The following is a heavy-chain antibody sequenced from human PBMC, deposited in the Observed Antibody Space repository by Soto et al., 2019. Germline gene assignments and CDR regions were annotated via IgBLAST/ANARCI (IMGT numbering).Heavy chain of an antibody. D-gene: IGHD3-3*01. CDR1: GGTSTRYA. J-gene: IGHJ4*02. Sequence: QERLVQSGAEVRKPGSSVKVSCKVTGGTSTRYAINWVRQAPGQGLEWMGGIVPMFGTSKDAQKLQGRVTIAADTSTNIAYMQLRSLRSEDTGVYYCNRGTEYDFLSGYLWGPGTLVSVSS. V-gene: IGHV1-69*06. CDR2: IVPMFGTS. CDR3: NRGTEYDFLSGYL.